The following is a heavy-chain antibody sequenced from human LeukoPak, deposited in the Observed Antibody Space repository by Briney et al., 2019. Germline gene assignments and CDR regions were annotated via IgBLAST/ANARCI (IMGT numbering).Heavy chain of an antibody. V-gene: IGHV3-48*01. CDR3: AELGITMIGGV. J-gene: IGHJ6*04. Sequence: GGSLRLSCAASRCTFSSYGMNWVRQAPGKGLEWVSYISSSSSTIYYADSVKGRFTISRDNAKNSLYLQMNSLRAEDTAVYYCAELGITMIGGVWGKGTTVTISS. CDR1: RCTFSSYG. CDR2: ISSSSSTI. D-gene: IGHD3-10*02.